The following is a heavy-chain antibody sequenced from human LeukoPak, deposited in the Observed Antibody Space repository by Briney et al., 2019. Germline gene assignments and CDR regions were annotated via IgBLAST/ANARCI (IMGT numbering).Heavy chain of an antibody. V-gene: IGHV3-49*04. J-gene: IGHJ5*02. CDR2: IRSKAYGGTT. CDR1: GFTFGDYA. CDR3: TRGEPYGGNSYNWFDP. Sequence: PGGSLRLSCTASGFTFGDYAMSWVRQAPGKGLEWVGFIRSKAYGGTTEYAASVKGRFTISRDDSKSIAYLQMNSLKTEDTAVYYCTRGEPYGGNSYNWFDPWGQGTLVTVSS. D-gene: IGHD4-23*01.